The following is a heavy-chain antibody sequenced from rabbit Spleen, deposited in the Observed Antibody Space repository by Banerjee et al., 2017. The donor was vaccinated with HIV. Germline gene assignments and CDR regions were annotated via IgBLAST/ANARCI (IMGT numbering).Heavy chain of an antibody. J-gene: IGHJ4*01. CDR1: GFSLSSYY. Sequence: ESGGGLVQPGGSLKLSCTASGFSLSSYYMNWVRQAPGKGLEWIGYIDPVFGITYYANWVNGRFSISRENAQNTVFLQMTSLTAADTATYFCARDGAGGSYFALWGPGTLV. D-gene: IGHD8-1*01. CDR2: IDPVFGIT. CDR3: ARDGAGGSYFAL. V-gene: IGHV1S7*01.